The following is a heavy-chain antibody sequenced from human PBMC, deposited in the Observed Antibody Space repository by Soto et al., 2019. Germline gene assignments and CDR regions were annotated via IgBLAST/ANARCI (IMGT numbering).Heavy chain of an antibody. CDR3: ARGNHRWLQLGYFDL. D-gene: IGHD5-12*01. V-gene: IGHV1-69*05. Sequence: QVQLVQSGAEVKKPGSSVTVSCKASGGTFSSYTISWVRQAPGQGLEWMGGIIPIFGTANYAQKFQGRVTXTXVXSAXTAYMELSSLRSEATAVYYCARGNHRWLQLGYFDLWGRGTLVTVSS. CDR2: IIPIFGTA. CDR1: GGTFSSYT. J-gene: IGHJ2*01.